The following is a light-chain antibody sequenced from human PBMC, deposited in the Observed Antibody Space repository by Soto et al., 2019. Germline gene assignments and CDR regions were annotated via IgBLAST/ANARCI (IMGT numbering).Light chain of an antibody. J-gene: IGKJ4*01. Sequence: EIVLTQSRAGLSLSPGGRAIISSRVSQSINIYLAWYQQKRGQAPRLFIYDASIRATGIPARFSGSGSGTDFTLTISSLEPEDFGVYYCQQRYSWPLTFGGGTKVEIK. V-gene: IGKV3-11*01. CDR3: QQRYSWPLT. CDR1: QSINIY. CDR2: DAS.